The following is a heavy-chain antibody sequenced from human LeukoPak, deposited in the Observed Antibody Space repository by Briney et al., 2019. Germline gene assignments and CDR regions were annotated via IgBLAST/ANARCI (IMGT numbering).Heavy chain of an antibody. Sequence: GGSLRLSCAASGFTFSSYSMNWVRQAPGKGLEWVSSIGSSSSYIYYADSVKGRFTISRDNAKNSLYLQMNSLRAEDTAVYYCASAGYSYGLNYWGQGTLVTVSS. D-gene: IGHD5-18*01. CDR2: IGSSSSYI. J-gene: IGHJ4*02. V-gene: IGHV3-21*01. CDR3: ASAGYSYGLNY. CDR1: GFTFSSYS.